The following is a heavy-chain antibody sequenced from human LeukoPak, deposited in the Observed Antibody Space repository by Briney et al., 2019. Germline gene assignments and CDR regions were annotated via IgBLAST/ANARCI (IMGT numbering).Heavy chain of an antibody. V-gene: IGHV3-23*01. D-gene: IGHD3-3*01. Sequence: GGSLRLSCAASGFTFSSYAMSWVRQAPGKGLEWVSGISGSGGNTHYADSVMGRFTISRDNSKNTLYLQMNSLRAEDTALYYCAKGGYYSGDYSFDYWGQGTLVTVSS. J-gene: IGHJ4*02. CDR3: AKGGYYSGDYSFDY. CDR2: ISGSGGNT. CDR1: GFTFSSYA.